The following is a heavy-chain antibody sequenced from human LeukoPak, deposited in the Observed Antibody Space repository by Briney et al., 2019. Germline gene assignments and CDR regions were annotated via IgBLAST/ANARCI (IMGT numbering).Heavy chain of an antibody. Sequence: ASVKVSCKASGGNFIGYAVSWVRQAPGQGLEWMGGIIPMFGTSNYAQKFQGRVTITTDESTTTAYMELSSLSSEDTAVYYCATYTLSQFWSGYYHFDYWGQGTLVSVSS. D-gene: IGHD3-3*01. CDR2: IIPMFGTS. CDR1: GGNFIGYA. V-gene: IGHV1-69*05. J-gene: IGHJ4*02. CDR3: ATYTLSQFWSGYYHFDY.